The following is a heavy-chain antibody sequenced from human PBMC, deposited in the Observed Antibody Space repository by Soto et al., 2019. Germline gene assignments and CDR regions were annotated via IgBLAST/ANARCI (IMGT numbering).Heavy chain of an antibody. V-gene: IGHV1-69*06. CDR2: IIPIFNST. CDR3: AREGRGKKAGYNGLVSLGY. D-gene: IGHD2-2*02. Sequence: SVKVSCKVSGSRFSNYVISWVRQAPGHGLEWLGRIIPIFNSTRYAQSFQGRVTITADKSTSTASLELSSLRSDDTAVYYCAREGRGKKAGYNGLVSLGYWGQGTLVTVSS. J-gene: IGHJ4*02. CDR1: GSRFSNYV.